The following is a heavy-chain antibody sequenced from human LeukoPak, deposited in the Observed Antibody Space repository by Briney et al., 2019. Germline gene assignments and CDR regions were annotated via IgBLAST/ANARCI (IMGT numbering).Heavy chain of an antibody. D-gene: IGHD2-2*01. CDR3: ARGGIGYCTSSSCYFDS. V-gene: IGHV6-1*01. CDR1: GDSVSTNSAA. Sequence: SQTLSLTCAISGDSVSTNSAAWNWIRQSPSRGPEWLGRTYYRPKWYNDYAVSVRSRITINPDTSKNHFSLQLNSVTPEDTAVYYCARGGIGYCTSSSCYFDSWGQGTLVTVSS. J-gene: IGHJ4*02. CDR2: TYYRPKWYN.